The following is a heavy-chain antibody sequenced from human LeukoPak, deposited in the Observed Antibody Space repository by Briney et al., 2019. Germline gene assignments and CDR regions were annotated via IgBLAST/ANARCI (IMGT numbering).Heavy chain of an antibody. J-gene: IGHJ5*02. CDR3: ATAGYCSGGSCSDWFDP. Sequence: ASVKVSCKASGSTFTDNYIHWVRQAPGQGLEWMGWISPNSGSINYARKFQGRVTMTRDTSIGTAYMELSRLRSDDTAVYYCATAGYCSGGSCSDWFDPWGQGTLVTVSS. V-gene: IGHV1-2*02. D-gene: IGHD2-15*01. CDR1: GSTFTDNY. CDR2: ISPNSGSI.